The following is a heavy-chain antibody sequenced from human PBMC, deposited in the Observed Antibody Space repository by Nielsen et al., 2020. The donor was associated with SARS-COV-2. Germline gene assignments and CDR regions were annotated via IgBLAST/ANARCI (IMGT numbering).Heavy chain of an antibody. J-gene: IGHJ4*02. D-gene: IGHD1-26*01. CDR3: ARDWEGY. CDR2: ISWNSGSI. CDR1: GFTFDDYA. Sequence: GGSLRLSCAASGFTFDDYAMHWVRQAPGKGLEWVSGISWNSGSIGYADSVKGRFTISRDNSKNTLYLQMNSLRAEDTAVYYCARDWEGYWGQGTLVTVSS. V-gene: IGHV3-9*01.